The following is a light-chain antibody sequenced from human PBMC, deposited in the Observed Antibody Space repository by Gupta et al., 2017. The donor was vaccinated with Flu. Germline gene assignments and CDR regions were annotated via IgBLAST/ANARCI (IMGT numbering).Light chain of an antibody. CDR2: DVT. CDR1: SNDVGAYNY. CDR3: CSYAGSYTLM. J-gene: IGLJ3*02. Sequence: QSALTQPRSVSGSPGQSVTISCTGTSNDVGAYNYVSWYQHHPGKAPKLLIYDVTKRPSGVPDRFSGSKSGNTASLTISGLQAEDEADYSCCSYAGSYTLMFGGGTKVAVV. V-gene: IGLV2-11*01.